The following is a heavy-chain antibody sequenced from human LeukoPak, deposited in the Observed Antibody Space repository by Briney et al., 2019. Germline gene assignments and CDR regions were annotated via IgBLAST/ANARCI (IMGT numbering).Heavy chain of an antibody. CDR1: GFNFSIYG. V-gene: IGHV3-30*04. Sequence: GGSLRLSCAASGFNFSIYGMHWVRQAPDNGLEWVAVLAYDGTDRHYADSVKGRFTISRDNSKSTLFLQVNSLRPGDTAVYYCARDHGSPSAFDIWGRGTMVTVSS. CDR3: ARDHGSPSAFDI. D-gene: IGHD3-10*01. CDR2: LAYDGTDR. J-gene: IGHJ3*02.